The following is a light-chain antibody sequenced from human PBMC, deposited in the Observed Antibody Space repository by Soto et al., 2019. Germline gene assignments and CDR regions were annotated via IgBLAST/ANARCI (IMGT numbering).Light chain of an antibody. CDR2: GAS. CDR3: QQSSNWPPFT. Sequence: EIGLTQSPATLSLSKGERATLSCRASQSVSSYLAWYQQKPGQAPRLLIYGASNRATGIPARFSGSGSGTDFTLTISSLEPEDFAVYYCQQSSNWPPFTFGPGTKVDIK. J-gene: IGKJ3*01. V-gene: IGKV3-11*01. CDR1: QSVSSY.